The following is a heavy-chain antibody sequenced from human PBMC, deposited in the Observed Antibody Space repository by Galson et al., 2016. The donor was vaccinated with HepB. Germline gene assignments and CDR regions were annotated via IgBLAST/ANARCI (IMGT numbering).Heavy chain of an antibody. CDR3: AKNDILTGYSAFDY. V-gene: IGHV3-30*18. J-gene: IGHJ4*02. D-gene: IGHD3-9*01. Sequence: SLRLSCAASGFTFSNYAMSWVRQAPGKGQEWVAVISYDGSKKYYADSAKGRFTISRDNSKNTLYLQMNSLRAEDTAVYYCAKNDILTGYSAFDYWGQGTLVTVSS. CDR2: ISYDGSKK. CDR1: GFTFSNYA.